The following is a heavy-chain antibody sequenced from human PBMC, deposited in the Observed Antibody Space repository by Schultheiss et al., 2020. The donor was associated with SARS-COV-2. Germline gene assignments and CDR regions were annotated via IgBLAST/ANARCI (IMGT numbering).Heavy chain of an antibody. CDR1: SGSLIPYY. J-gene: IGHJ6*02. CDR2: IYYSGST. D-gene: IGHD1-1*01. V-gene: IGHV4-59*08. CDR3: ARQRYNWNDDGMDV. Sequence: SETLSLTCTVSSGSLIPYYWTWIRQPPGKGLEWIGYIYYSGSTNYNPSLKSRVTMSVDTSKNQFSLKLSSVTAADTAVYYCARQRYNWNDDGMDVWGQGTTVTVSS.